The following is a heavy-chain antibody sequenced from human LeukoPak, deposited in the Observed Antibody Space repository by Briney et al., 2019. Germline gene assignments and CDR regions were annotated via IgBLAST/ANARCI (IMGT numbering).Heavy chain of an antibody. Sequence: ASVKVSCKASGYTFTSYYMHWVRQAPGQGLEWMGIINPSGGSTSYAQKFQGRVTMTRDMSTSTVYMELSSLRSEDTAVYYCARDLRVRWAFDIWGQGTMVTVSS. D-gene: IGHD4-23*01. CDR1: GYTFTSYY. CDR2: INPSGGST. CDR3: ARDLRVRWAFDI. J-gene: IGHJ3*02. V-gene: IGHV1-46*01.